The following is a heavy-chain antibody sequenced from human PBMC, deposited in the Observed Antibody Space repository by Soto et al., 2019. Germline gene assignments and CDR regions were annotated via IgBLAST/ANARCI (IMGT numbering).Heavy chain of an antibody. CDR3: ARVRKYDGRESFDY. CDR2: ITPIFGTA. V-gene: IGHV1-69*13. D-gene: IGHD3-10*01. Sequence: SVKVSCKASGGTFSSYAISWVRQAPGQGLEWMGGITPIFGTANYAQKFQGRVTITADESTSTAYMELSSLRSEDTAVYYCARVRKYDGRESFDYWGQGTLVTVSS. J-gene: IGHJ4*02. CDR1: GGTFSSYA.